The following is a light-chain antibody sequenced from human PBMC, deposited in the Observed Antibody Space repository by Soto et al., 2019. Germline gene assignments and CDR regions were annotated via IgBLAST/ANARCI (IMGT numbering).Light chain of an antibody. V-gene: IGKV3-15*01. Sequence: EIVMTQSPATLSVSPGERATLSCRASQSVSSNLAWYQQKPGQAPRLLVYGESTRATGTPARFSGSGSGTEFTLTISSLPSEDFALYYCQQYKNWPPMAFGQGTKVEIK. CDR1: QSVSSN. CDR2: GES. J-gene: IGKJ1*01. CDR3: QQYKNWPPMA.